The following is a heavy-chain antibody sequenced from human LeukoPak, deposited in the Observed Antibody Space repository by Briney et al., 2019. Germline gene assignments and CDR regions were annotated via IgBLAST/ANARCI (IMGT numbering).Heavy chain of an antibody. D-gene: IGHD3/OR15-3a*01. CDR2: ISFDGKNE. V-gene: IGHV3-30*04. CDR1: GFTFNYYA. CDR3: ARDSRLKWTEYYFDF. Sequence: GTSLRLSCVASGFTFNYYAIHWVRQAPGKGLEWVAVISFDGKNEFYADSVKGRFTISRDNSKNTLYLQMNSLKPEDTAVYFCARDSRLKWTEYYFDFWGQGTLVTVSS. J-gene: IGHJ4*02.